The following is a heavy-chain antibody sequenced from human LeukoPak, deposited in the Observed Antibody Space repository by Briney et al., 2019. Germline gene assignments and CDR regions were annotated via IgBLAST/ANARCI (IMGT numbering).Heavy chain of an antibody. CDR3: ARYQMIVNAFDI. J-gene: IGHJ3*02. D-gene: IGHD3-22*01. CDR1: GGSISSYY. V-gene: IGHV4-59*01. CDR2: IHYSGST. Sequence: SETLSLTCTVSGGSISSYYWSWIRQPPGKGLEWIGYIHYSGSTHYNPSLKSRVTISVDTSKNQVSLKLRSVTAADTAVYYCARYQMIVNAFDIWGQGTMVTVSS.